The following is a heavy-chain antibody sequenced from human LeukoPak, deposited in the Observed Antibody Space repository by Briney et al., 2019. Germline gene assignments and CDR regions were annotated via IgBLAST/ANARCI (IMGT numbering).Heavy chain of an antibody. J-gene: IGHJ3*02. CDR3: ARRVSSGSVIAIAFEI. CDR2: ISPNSGDT. Sequence: ASVKVSCKASGYTFTGYYIHWVRQAPGQGLEWMGWISPNSGDTNYAQKFQGRVTMTRDTSISTAYMELRSLSSDDTALYYCARRVSSGSVIAIAFEIWGQGTVVTVSS. CDR1: GYTFTGYY. V-gene: IGHV1-2*02. D-gene: IGHD3-22*01.